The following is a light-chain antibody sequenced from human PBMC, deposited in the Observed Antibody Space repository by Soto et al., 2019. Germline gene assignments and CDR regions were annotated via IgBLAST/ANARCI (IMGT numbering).Light chain of an antibody. V-gene: IGLV1-51*01. J-gene: IGLJ1*01. CDR1: SSNIGNNF. CDR3: GTWDSSLSAYV. Sequence: QSVLTQPPSLSAAPGQKVTISCSGSSSNIGNNFVSWYQQLPGTAPKLLIYDNSERPSGIPDRFSGSKSGTSATLRITGLQTGDEADYYCGTWDSSLSAYVFGTGTKLTVL. CDR2: DNS.